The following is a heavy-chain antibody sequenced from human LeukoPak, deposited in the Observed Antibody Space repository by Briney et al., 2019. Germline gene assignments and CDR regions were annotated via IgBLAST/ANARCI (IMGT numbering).Heavy chain of an antibody. D-gene: IGHD5-12*01. CDR2: ISINDGIA. CDR1: GYIFSSYG. Sequence: ASVKVSCKASGYIFSSYGISWVRQAPGQGLEWMGWISINDGIAQYAHKVKGRVILTADTSTNTVDMEVRNLGSDDPAVYYCARTPHERSGYQNWFDPWGQGTLVTPSS. J-gene: IGHJ5*02. CDR3: ARTPHERSGYQNWFDP. V-gene: IGHV1-18*04.